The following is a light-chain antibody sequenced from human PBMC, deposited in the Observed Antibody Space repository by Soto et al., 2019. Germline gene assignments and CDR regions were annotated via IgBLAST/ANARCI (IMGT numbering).Light chain of an antibody. J-gene: IGLJ1*01. CDR1: STDIGTYSR. V-gene: IGLV2-14*02. Sequence: QSVLAQPASVSGSPGQSITISCTGTSTDIGTYSRVSWYLQYPGKAPKLLIYETNNRPSGVPGRFSGSKSGTSASLAITGLQAEDEADYHCQSYDSSLSAYVFGTGTKVTVL. CDR2: ETN. CDR3: QSYDSSLSAYV.